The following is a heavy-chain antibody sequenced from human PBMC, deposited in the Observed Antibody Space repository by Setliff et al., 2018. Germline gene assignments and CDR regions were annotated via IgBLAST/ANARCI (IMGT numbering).Heavy chain of an antibody. V-gene: IGHV1-18*01. CDR3: ARMSTSGPHYDY. CDR2: ISGYDGNT. Sequence: ASVKVSCKTSGYTFSNYGVSWVRQAPGQGLEWMGWISGYDGNTKYAQNLHGRVTMTTDTSTTTAYMELSSLRSDDTAVYYCARMSTSGPHYDYWGQGTLVTVSS. J-gene: IGHJ4*02. D-gene: IGHD2-8*02. CDR1: GYTFSNYG.